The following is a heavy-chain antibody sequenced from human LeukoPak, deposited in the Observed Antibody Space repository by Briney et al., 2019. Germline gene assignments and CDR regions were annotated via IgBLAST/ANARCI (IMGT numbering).Heavy chain of an antibody. D-gene: IGHD2-2*01. Sequence: PSETLSLTCTVSGGSISSYYWSWIRQPPGKGLEWIGYIYCSGSTNYNPSLKSRVTISVDTSKNQFSLKLSSVTAADTAVYYCTRAVVPAAHGRDAFDIWGQGTMVTVSS. CDR1: GGSISSYY. J-gene: IGHJ3*02. V-gene: IGHV4-59*01. CDR2: IYCSGST. CDR3: TRAVVPAAHGRDAFDI.